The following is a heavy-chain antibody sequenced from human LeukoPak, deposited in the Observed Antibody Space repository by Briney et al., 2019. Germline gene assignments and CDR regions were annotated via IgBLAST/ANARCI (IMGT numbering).Heavy chain of an antibody. J-gene: IGHJ6*02. Sequence: PSETLSLTCAVYGGSFSGYYWSWIRQPPGKGLEWIGFIYYGGNTYYNPSLKSRISISIDTSKNQFSLKLSSVTAADTAVYYCARDKANYFGTYYYYGMDVWGQGTTVTVSS. V-gene: IGHV4-34*01. CDR3: ARDKANYFGTYYYYGMDV. CDR2: IYYGGNT. CDR1: GGSFSGYY. D-gene: IGHD3-10*01.